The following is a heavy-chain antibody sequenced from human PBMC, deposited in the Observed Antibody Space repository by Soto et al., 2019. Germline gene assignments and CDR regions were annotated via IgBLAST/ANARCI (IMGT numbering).Heavy chain of an antibody. CDR1: GFTFNNAW. CDR2: SRSNADGGTA. D-gene: IGHD3-9*01. V-gene: IGHV3-15*01. Sequence: EVQLVESGGGLVKSGGSLRLSCAASGFTFNNAWMSWVRQAPGKGLEWVGRSRSNADGGTAVHAAPVKGRFTISRDDSKNTLYLQMNSLKTEDTAVYYCTTDSRPYYDIWTGLDSWGQGTLVTVSS. J-gene: IGHJ4*02. CDR3: TTDSRPYYDIWTGLDS.